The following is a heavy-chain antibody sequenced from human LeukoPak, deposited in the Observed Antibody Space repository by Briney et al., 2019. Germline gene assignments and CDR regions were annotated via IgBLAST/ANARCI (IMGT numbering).Heavy chain of an antibody. CDR3: ARLFGGVTTFDY. Sequence: GGSLRLSCAAAGFTFGNFWMSWVRKAPGRELQWVASMKGDGSHIYYVDSVKGRFTISRDNARNSLYLQMNSLTAEDTAVYYCARLFGGVTTFDYWGQGALVTVSS. J-gene: IGHJ4*02. CDR2: MKGDGSHI. CDR1: GFTFGNFW. V-gene: IGHV3-7*01. D-gene: IGHD2-8*02.